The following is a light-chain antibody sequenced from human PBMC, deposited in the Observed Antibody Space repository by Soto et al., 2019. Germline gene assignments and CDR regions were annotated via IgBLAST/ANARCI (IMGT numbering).Light chain of an antibody. CDR2: TNN. CDR1: SSNIGENT. V-gene: IGLV1-44*01. Sequence: QSVLTQPPSASGTPGQRVTISCSGSSSNIGENTVNWFQQLPGTAPKLLIYTNNQRPSGVPDRFSGSKSGTSASLAISGLQSEDEADYYCASWDDSLNGVLFGGGTKLTVL. J-gene: IGLJ2*01. CDR3: ASWDDSLNGVL.